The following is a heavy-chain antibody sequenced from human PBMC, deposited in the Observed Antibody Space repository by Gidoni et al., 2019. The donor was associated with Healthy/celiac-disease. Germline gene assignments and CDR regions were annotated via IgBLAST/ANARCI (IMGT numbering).Heavy chain of an antibody. D-gene: IGHD3-3*01. CDR3: ARDPAAFLFDFWSGYDY. V-gene: IGHV3-30-3*01. Sequence: QVQLVESGGGVVQPGRSLRLSCAASGFTFSSYAMHWVRQAPGKGREWVAVISYDGSNKYYADSVKGRFTISRDNSKNTLYLQMNSLRAEDTAVYYCARDPAAFLFDFWSGYDYWGQGTLVTVSS. CDR2: ISYDGSNK. J-gene: IGHJ4*02. CDR1: GFTFSSYA.